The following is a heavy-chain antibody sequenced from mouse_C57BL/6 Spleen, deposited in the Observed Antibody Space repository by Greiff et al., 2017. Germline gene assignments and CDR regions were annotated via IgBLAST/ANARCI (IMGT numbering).Heavy chain of an antibody. D-gene: IGHD2-12*01. Sequence: QVQLQQSGPGLVQPSQSLSITCTVSGFSLTSYGVHWVRQSPGKGLEWLGVIWRGGSTDYNAAFMSRLSITKDNSKSQVFFKMNSLQADDTAIYYCAKSFYDDGYYAMDYWGQGTSVTVSS. J-gene: IGHJ4*01. CDR1: GFSLTSYG. CDR2: IWRGGST. V-gene: IGHV2-5*01. CDR3: AKSFYDDGYYAMDY.